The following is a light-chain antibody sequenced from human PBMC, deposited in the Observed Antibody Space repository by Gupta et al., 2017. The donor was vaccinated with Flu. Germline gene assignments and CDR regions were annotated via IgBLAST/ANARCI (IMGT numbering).Light chain of an antibody. Sequence: QSVLTQPPSVSGAPGPRVTIPCTGSSFNIGAGYDVHWYQQLPGTAPKLLIYVNTNRPSGVPDRFSGSKSGTSASLAITGLQAEDEADYYCQSSDSSLSGYVFGTGTKVTVL. CDR1: SFNIGAGYD. CDR2: VNT. V-gene: IGLV1-40*01. CDR3: QSSDSSLSGYV. J-gene: IGLJ1*01.